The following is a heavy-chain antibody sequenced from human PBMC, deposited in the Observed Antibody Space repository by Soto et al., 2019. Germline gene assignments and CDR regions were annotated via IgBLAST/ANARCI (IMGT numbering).Heavy chain of an antibody. CDR3: ARVELELRRLNYYYYGMDV. D-gene: IGHD1-7*01. J-gene: IGHJ6*02. CDR2: IIPIFGTA. CDR1: GGTFSSYA. Sequence: SVKVSCKASGGTFSSYAISGVRQAPGQGLEWMGGIIPIFGTANYAQKFQGRVTITADESTSTAYMELSSLRSEDTAVYYCARVELELRRLNYYYYGMDVWGQGTTVTVSS. V-gene: IGHV1-69*13.